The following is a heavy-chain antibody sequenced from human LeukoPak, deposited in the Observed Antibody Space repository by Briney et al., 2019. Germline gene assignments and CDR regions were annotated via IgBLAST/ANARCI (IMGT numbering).Heavy chain of an antibody. Sequence: SVKVSCKASGGTFSSYAISWVRQAPGQGLEWMGGIIPIFGTANYAQKFQGRVTITTDESTSTAYMELSSLRSEDTAVYYCARDRRGYCSSTSCSYYFDYWGQGTLVTVSS. CDR3: ARDRRGYCSSTSCSYYFDY. CDR1: GGTFSSYA. V-gene: IGHV1-69*05. J-gene: IGHJ4*02. D-gene: IGHD2-2*01. CDR2: IIPIFGTA.